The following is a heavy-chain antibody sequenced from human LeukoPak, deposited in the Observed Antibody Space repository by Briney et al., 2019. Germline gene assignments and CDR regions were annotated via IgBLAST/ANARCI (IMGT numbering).Heavy chain of an antibody. D-gene: IGHD2-2*01. CDR1: GGTFSSYA. CDR2: IIPIFGTA. Sequence: SVKVYCKASGGTFSSYAISWVRQAPGQGLEWMGGIIPIFGTANYAQKFQGRVTITADESTSTAYMELSSLRSEDTAVYYCARDRYCSSTSCPKADQYFQHWGQGTLVTVSS. J-gene: IGHJ1*01. V-gene: IGHV1-69*13. CDR3: ARDRYCSSTSCPKADQYFQH.